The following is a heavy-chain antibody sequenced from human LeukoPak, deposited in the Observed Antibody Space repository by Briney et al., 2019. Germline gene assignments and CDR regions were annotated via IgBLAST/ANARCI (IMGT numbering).Heavy chain of an antibody. CDR3: ARAPQNYGDSEEDY. J-gene: IGHJ4*02. V-gene: IGHV3-21*01. CDR2: ISSSSSYI. Sequence: PGGSLRLSCAASGFTFSSYSTNWVRQAPGKGLEWVSSISSSSSYIYYADSVKGRFTTSRDNAKNSLYLQMNSLRAEDTAVYYCARAPQNYGDSEEDYWGQGTLVTVSS. D-gene: IGHD4-17*01. CDR1: GFTFSSYS.